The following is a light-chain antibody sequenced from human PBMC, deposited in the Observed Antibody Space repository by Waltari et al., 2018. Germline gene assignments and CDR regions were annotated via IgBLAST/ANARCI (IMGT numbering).Light chain of an antibody. CDR1: NNAVGGFNS. J-gene: IGLJ2*01. CDR3: CSYAGYYTLL. CDR2: DVT. Sequence: QSALTQPRSVSGSPGQSVTISCTGTNNAVGGFNSGPWYQQHPGKAPKLVIFDVTKRPSGVPDRFSGSKSGSTASLTISGLQAEDEADYYCCSYAGYYTLLFGGGTKVTVL. V-gene: IGLV2-11*01.